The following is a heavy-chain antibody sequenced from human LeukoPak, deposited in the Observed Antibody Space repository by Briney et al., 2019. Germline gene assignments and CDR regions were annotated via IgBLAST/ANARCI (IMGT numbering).Heavy chain of an antibody. D-gene: IGHD1-26*01. CDR2: VHYGGIS. CDR3: ARHLIGSYSFDN. Sequence: ADTLSLTCAVYGGSFSGYYWSWIRQPPGKGLEWIGQVHYGGISYYNPSLKSRVTLSLDTSKKQLSLELSSVTAADTDVYYCARHLIGSYSFDNWGQGTLVTVSS. J-gene: IGHJ4*02. V-gene: IGHV4-34*01. CDR1: GGSFSGYY.